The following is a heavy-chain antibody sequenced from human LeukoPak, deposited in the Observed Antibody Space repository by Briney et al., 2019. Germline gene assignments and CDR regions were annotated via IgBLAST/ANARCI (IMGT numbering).Heavy chain of an antibody. V-gene: IGHV1-46*01. CDR2: INPSGGST. D-gene: IGHD4-23*01. CDR1: GYTFTSYY. J-gene: IGHJ6*03. CDR3: ARRRVVTPRSYYYYYMDV. Sequence: PRASVKVSCKASGYTFTSYYMHWVRQAPGQGLEWMGIINPSGGSTSYAQKFQGRVTMTRDTSTSTVYMELSSLRSEDTAVYYCARRRVVTPRSYYYYYMDVWGKGTTVTVSS.